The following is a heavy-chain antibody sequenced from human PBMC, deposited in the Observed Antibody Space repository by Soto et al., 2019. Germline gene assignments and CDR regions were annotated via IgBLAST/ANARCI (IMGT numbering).Heavy chain of an antibody. J-gene: IGHJ6*03. V-gene: IGHV4-59*08. D-gene: IGHD4-17*01. CDR1: GGSMNNYY. Sequence: QVQLQESGPGLVKPSETLSLTCTVSGGSMNNYYWSWIRQPPGKGLEWIGNIYYSGNTNYNPSLKSRVTISVDTSKNQFSLKLSSVTAADTAVYYCARLPTVTTWNYAYYVDVWGKGTTVTVSS. CDR3: ARLPTVTTWNYAYYVDV. CDR2: IYYSGNT.